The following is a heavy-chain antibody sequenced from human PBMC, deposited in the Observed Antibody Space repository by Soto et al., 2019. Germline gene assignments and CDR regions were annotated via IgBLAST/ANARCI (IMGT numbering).Heavy chain of an antibody. CDR2: ISYDGSNK. CDR3: ASHDKGLPRYYFDY. Sequence: QVQLVESGGGVVQPGRSLRLSCAASGFTFSSYAMHWVRQAPGKGLEWVAVISYDGSNKYYADSVKGRFTISRDNSKNTLYLQMNSLRAEDTAVYYCASHDKGLPRYYFDYWGQGTLVTVSS. CDR1: GFTFSSYA. D-gene: IGHD1-26*01. J-gene: IGHJ4*02. V-gene: IGHV3-30-3*01.